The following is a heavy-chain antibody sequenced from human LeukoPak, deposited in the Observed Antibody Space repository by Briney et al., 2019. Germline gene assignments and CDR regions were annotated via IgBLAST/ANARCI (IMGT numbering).Heavy chain of an antibody. Sequence: SETLSLTCTVSGVSISSSNSYWGWIRQPPGKGLEWIGSIYHSGSTYYNPSLKSRVTISVDTSKNQFSLKLSSVTAADTAVYYCARDIDSSGYWGQGTLVTVSS. CDR1: GVSISSSNSY. D-gene: IGHD3-22*01. CDR2: IYHSGST. V-gene: IGHV4-39*07. CDR3: ARDIDSSGY. J-gene: IGHJ4*02.